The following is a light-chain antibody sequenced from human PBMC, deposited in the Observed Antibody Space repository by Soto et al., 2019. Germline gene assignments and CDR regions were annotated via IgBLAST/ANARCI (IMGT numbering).Light chain of an antibody. CDR3: QSYDSSLSGYV. V-gene: IGLV1-40*01. Sequence: QSVLTQPPSVSGAPGQRVTISCTGSSSNIGAGNDVNWYQQLPGTAPKLLIYANSNRPSGVPDRVSVSKSGTTASLAITGLQAEDEADYYCQSYDSSLSGYVFGTGTKLTVL. J-gene: IGLJ1*01. CDR1: SSNIGAGND. CDR2: ANS.